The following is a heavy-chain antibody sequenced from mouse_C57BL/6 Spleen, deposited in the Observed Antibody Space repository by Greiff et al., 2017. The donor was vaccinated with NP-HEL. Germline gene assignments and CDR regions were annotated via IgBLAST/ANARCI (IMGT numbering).Heavy chain of an antibody. V-gene: IGHV1-53*01. CDR1: GYTFTSYW. J-gene: IGHJ1*03. D-gene: IGHD2-3*01. Sequence: QVHVKQPGTELVKPGASVKLSCKASGYTFTSYWMHWVKQRPGQGLEWIGNINPSNGGTNYNEKFKSKATLTVDKSSSTAYMQLSSLTSEDSAVYYCARGDGYLYWYFDVWGTGTTVTVSS. CDR2: INPSNGGT. CDR3: ARGDGYLYWYFDV.